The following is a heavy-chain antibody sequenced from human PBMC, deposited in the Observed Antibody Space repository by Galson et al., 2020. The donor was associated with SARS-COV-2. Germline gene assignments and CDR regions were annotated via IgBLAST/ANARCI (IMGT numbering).Heavy chain of an antibody. J-gene: IGHJ6*02. CDR3: ARDEGIRGYNYGRLYYGLDV. CDR2: ISTSSSYI. D-gene: IGHD5-18*01. CDR1: GFPFSTYS. Sequence: NSGGSLRLSCAASGFPFSTYSMNWVRQAPGKGLEWVLSISTSSSYIYYADSVKGRFTISRDNVRNSLYLEMHSLRAEDTAIYYCARDEGIRGYNYGRLYYGLDVWGQGTTVTVSS. V-gene: IGHV3-21*01.